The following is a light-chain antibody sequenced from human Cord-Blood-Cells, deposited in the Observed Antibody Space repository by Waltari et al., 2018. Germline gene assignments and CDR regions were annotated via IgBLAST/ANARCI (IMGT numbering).Light chain of an antibody. V-gene: IGKV1-5*03. CDR3: QQYNSYSWT. J-gene: IGKJ1*01. CDR2: KAS. CDR1: QSISSW. Sequence: DIQMTQSTSTLSASVGDRVTITCRASQSISSWLAWYQQKPGKAPKLLIYKASSLESGFPSRFSGSGSGTEFTLTISSLQPDDFATYYCQQYNSYSWTFGQGTKVEIK.